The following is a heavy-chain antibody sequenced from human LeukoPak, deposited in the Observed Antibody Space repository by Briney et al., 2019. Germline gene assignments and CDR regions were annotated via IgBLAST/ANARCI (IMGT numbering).Heavy chain of an antibody. V-gene: IGHV3-33*01. J-gene: IGHJ4*02. Sequence: TGGSLRLSCAASGFAFSSYGMDWVRQAPGKGLEWVAYIWYDGSNKYYADSVKGRFTISRDNSKNTLYLQMNSLRAEDTAVYYCARDGVRGYSYGSYFDYWGQGTLVTVSS. CDR3: ARDGVRGYSYGSYFDY. CDR1: GFAFSSYG. D-gene: IGHD5-18*01. CDR2: IWYDGSNK.